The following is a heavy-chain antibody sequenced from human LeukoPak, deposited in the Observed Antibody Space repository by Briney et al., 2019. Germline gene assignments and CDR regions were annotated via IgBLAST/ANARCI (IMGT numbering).Heavy chain of an antibody. J-gene: IGHJ3*02. CDR3: ARALNGFDI. Sequence: GGSLRLSCAASGLIVSSNYMTWVRQAPGKGLEWVSVILYYADSVKGRSTISRDNSRNTLYLQMNSLRAEDTAVYYCARALNGFDIWGPGTLVTVSS. CDR1: GLIVSSNY. CDR2: IL. V-gene: IGHV3-53*01.